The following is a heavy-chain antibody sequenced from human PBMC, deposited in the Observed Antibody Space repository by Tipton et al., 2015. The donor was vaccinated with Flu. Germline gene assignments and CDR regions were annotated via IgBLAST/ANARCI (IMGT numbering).Heavy chain of an antibody. CDR2: MYVSGST. Sequence: TLSLTCSVSGGSMSSFYWTWIRQPAGKGLERIGRMYVSGSTKYNPSLKSRVTMSVDTSKNQFSLKLSSVTAADTAVYYCARGSGSGTFMIFDLWGQGTLVTVSS. J-gene: IGHJ4*02. CDR3: ARGSGSGTFMIFDL. V-gene: IGHV4-4*07. CDR1: GGSMSSFY. D-gene: IGHD3-10*01.